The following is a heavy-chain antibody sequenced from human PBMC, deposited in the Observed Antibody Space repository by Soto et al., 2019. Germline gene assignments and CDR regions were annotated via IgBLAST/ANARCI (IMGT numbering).Heavy chain of an antibody. CDR2: IYYSGST. CDR3: ARRLYYDSSGFEGGGTDV. D-gene: IGHD3-22*01. Sequence: QLQLQESGPGLVKPSETLSLTCTVSGGSIGSSSYYWGWIRQPPGKGLEWIGSIYYSGSTYYNPSLKSRVTISVDTSKNQFSLKLSSVTAADTAVYYCARRLYYDSSGFEGGGTDVWGQGTTVTVSS. J-gene: IGHJ6*02. CDR1: GGSIGSSSYY. V-gene: IGHV4-39*01.